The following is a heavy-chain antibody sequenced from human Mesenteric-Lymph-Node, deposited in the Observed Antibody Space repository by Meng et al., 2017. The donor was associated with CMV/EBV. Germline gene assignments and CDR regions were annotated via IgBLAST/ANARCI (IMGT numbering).Heavy chain of an antibody. V-gene: IGHV3-30*03. CDR2: ISHDGTNK. CDR1: GFTFSSYS. J-gene: IGHJ4*02. D-gene: IGHD2-2*01. CDR3: AREGNIVVVPGPRGVDY. Sequence: GESLKISCAASGFTFSSYSMNWVRQAPGKGLEWVAAISHDGTNKFYADSVKGRFTMSRDNSKNTLYMQLNSLRAEDTAVYYCAREGNIVVVPGPRGVDYWGQGTVVTVSS.